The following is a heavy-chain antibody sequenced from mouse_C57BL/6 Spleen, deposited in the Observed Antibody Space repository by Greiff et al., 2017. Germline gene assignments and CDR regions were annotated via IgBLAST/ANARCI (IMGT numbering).Heavy chain of an antibody. Sequence: EVKLVESGGGLVKPGGSLKLSCAASGFTFSDYGMHWVRQAPEKGLEWVAYISRGSSTIYYADTVQGRFTISRDNAKNTLFLQMTSLRSEDTAMDYCARGGSPFDYWGQGTTLTVSS. V-gene: IGHV5-17*01. CDR3: ARGGSPFDY. CDR1: GFTFSDYG. D-gene: IGHD1-1*01. J-gene: IGHJ2*01. CDR2: ISRGSSTI.